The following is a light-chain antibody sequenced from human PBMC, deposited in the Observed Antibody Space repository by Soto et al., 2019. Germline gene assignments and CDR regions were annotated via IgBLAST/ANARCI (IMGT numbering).Light chain of an antibody. CDR2: AAS. V-gene: IGKV1-39*01. Sequence: DIQMTQSPSSLSASVGDRVTITCRASRSIRTYLNWYQVKPGKAPKLLIYAASTLHTGAPSRFSASGSGTDFTLTITSLQPEDFATYFCQQPYNSPRFTFGPGTTVDFK. CDR3: QQPYNSPRFT. CDR1: RSIRTY. J-gene: IGKJ3*01.